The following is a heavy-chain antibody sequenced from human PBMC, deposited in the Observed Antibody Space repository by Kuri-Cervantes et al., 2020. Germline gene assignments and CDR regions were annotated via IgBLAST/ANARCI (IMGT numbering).Heavy chain of an antibody. CDR1: GGSISSYS. V-gene: IGHV4-4*07. J-gene: IGHJ4*02. CDR2: INNSGSS. CDR3: ANCCGTIFEPCFDY. D-gene: IGHD3-3*01. Sequence: GSLRLSCTVSGGSISSYSWSWVRQPAGKGLEWIGRINNSGSSNYTHSLKSRITMSVVTTKNQLYPKLIPVTGPDTAVYYCANCCGTIFEPCFDYWGQGTLVTVSS.